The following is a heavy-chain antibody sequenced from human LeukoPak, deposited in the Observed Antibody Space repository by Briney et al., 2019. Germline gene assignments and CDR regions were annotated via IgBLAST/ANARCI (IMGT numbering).Heavy chain of an antibody. CDR1: GFTFSSYW. CDR3: ATSPPGSPLDY. Sequence: GGSLRLSCAASGFTFSSYWMSWVRQAPGKGLEWVANIKQDGSEKYYVDSVKGRFTISRDNAKNSLYLQMNSLRAEDTAVYYCATSPPGSPLDYWGQGTLVTVSS. V-gene: IGHV3-7*01. D-gene: IGHD1-26*01. CDR2: IKQDGSEK. J-gene: IGHJ4*02.